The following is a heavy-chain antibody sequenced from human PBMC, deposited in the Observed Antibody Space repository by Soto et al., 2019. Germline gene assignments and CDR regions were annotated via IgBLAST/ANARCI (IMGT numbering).Heavy chain of an antibody. V-gene: IGHV4-34*01. CDR2: IHHSGST. CDR3: VRGRRGDP. Sequence: LETLSLTCAVSGGSFTAYYWSWVRQSPDMRLEWIGEIHHSGSTTYNPSLESRVTISVDTSKRQFSLKLTSVTAADTAVYYCVRGRRGDPWGQGTLVTVSS. J-gene: IGHJ5*02. CDR1: GGSFTAYY.